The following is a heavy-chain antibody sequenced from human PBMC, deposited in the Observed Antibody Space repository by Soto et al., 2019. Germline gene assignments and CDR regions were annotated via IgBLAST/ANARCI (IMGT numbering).Heavy chain of an antibody. V-gene: IGHV4-34*01. D-gene: IGHD2-21*01. CDR2: INHSGST. CDR3: ARGFRPFFDY. J-gene: IGHJ4*02. Sequence: SETLSLTCAVYGGSFSVYYWSWIRQPPGKGLEWIGEINHSGSTNYNPSLKSRVTISVDTSKNQFSLKLSSVTAADTAVYYCARGFRPFFDYWGQGTLVTVSS. CDR1: GGSFSVYY.